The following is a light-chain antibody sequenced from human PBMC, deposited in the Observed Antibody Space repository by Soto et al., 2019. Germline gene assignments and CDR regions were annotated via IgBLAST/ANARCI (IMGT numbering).Light chain of an antibody. CDR3: QQYYSYPPSIT. CDR1: QGISSY. CDR2: AAS. V-gene: IGKV1-8*01. Sequence: AIRMTQSPSSLSASTGDRVTITCRASQGISSYLAWYQQKPGKAPKLLIYAASTLQSGVPSRFSGSGSGTDFTLTISCLQSEDFATYYCQQYYSYPPSITFGQGTRLE. J-gene: IGKJ5*01.